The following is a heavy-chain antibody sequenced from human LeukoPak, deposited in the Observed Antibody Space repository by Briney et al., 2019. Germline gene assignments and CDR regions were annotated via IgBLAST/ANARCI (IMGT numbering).Heavy chain of an antibody. V-gene: IGHV3-30*04. CDR3: ARDSYGDYDY. J-gene: IGHJ4*02. D-gene: IGHD4-17*01. Sequence: GGSLRLSCAASGFTFSSYAMHWVRQAPGKGMEWVAVISYDGSNKYYADSVKGRFTISRDNSKNTLYLQMNSLRAEDTAVYYCARDSYGDYDYWGQGTLVTVSS. CDR1: GFTFSSYA. CDR2: ISYDGSNK.